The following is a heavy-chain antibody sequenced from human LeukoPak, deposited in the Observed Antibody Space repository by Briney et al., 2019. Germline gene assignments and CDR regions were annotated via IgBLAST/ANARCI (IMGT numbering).Heavy chain of an antibody. CDR2: IYHSGTT. Sequence: PSETLSLTCAVSGGSISNGDYSWSWIRQPPGKGLEWIGYIYHSGTTYYNPSLKSRVTMSVDSSKNQFSLKLSSVTAADTAVYYCAREEAAWGQGTLVTVSS. CDR3: AREEAA. J-gene: IGHJ5*02. V-gene: IGHV4-30-2*01. CDR1: GGSISNGDYS.